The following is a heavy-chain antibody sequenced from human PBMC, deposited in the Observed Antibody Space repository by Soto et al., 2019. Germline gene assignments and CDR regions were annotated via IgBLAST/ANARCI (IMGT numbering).Heavy chain of an antibody. V-gene: IGHV1-2*04. D-gene: IGHD1-20*01. CDR3: ARSRDRITGTIPYDMDV. J-gene: IGHJ6*02. Sequence: GASVKVSCKASGYTFTGYYMHWVRQAPGQGLEWMGWINPNSGGTNYAQKFQGWVTMTRDTSISTAYMELSRLRSDDTAVYYCARSRDRITGTIPYDMDVWGQGATVTVSS. CDR1: GYTFTGYY. CDR2: INPNSGGT.